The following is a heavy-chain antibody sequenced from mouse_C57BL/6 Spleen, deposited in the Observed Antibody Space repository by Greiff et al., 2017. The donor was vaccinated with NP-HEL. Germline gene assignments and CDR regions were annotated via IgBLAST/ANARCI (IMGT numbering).Heavy chain of an antibody. Sequence: VHLVESGAELARPGASVKLSCKASGYTFTSYGISWVKQRTGQGLEWIGEIYPRSGNTYYNEKFKGKATLTADKSSSTASMELRSLTSVASAVCFCAMDGELVRNDYAMDYWGQGTSVTVSS. D-gene: IGHD2-1*01. J-gene: IGHJ4*01. CDR3: AMDGELVRNDYAMDY. CDR1: GYTFTSYG. CDR2: IYPRSGNT. V-gene: IGHV1-81*01.